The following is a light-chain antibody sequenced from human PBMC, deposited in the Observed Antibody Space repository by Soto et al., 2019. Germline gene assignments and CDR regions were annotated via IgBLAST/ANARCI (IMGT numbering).Light chain of an antibody. V-gene: IGKV3-20*01. CDR2: GAS. CDR1: QSLSKTY. Sequence: EIVLTQSPGTLSLSPGERATLSCRASQSLSKTYLAWYQKKPGQAPRLLIDGASSRATGTPDRFSGSGSGTDFTLTISRLEPEDFAVYYCQQYGNSPWTFGQGTKVEIK. CDR3: QQYGNSPWT. J-gene: IGKJ1*01.